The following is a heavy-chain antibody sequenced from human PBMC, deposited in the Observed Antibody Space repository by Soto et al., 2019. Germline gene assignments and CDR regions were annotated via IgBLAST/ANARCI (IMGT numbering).Heavy chain of an antibody. CDR3: TTIGSSWGA. CDR2: IKSKTEGGTI. CDR1: SFTFSNAW. Sequence: EVQLVESGGGLVKPGGSLRLSCAASSFTFSNAWMNWVRQAPGKGLEWVGPIKSKTEGGTIDYAAPVKGRFTISRDASKNTLFLQMNPPKTEVTAMYYCTTIGSSWGAWGPGTLVTVS. J-gene: IGHJ1*01. D-gene: IGHD6-13*01. V-gene: IGHV3-15*07.